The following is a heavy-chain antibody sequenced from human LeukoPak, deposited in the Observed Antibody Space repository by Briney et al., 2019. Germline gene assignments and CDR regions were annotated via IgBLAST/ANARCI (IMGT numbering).Heavy chain of an antibody. Sequence: GGSLRLSCAASGLTVSSNYMSWVRQAPGKGLEWVSIIYSGGSAYYAASLKGRFTIFRDNSKNTLYLQMNSLRPEDTAVYYCARAIQSDLRKGYFDYWGRGTLVTVSS. CDR2: IYSGGSA. J-gene: IGHJ4*02. CDR3: ARAIQSDLRKGYFDY. CDR1: GLTVSSNY. V-gene: IGHV3-53*01. D-gene: IGHD2-15*01.